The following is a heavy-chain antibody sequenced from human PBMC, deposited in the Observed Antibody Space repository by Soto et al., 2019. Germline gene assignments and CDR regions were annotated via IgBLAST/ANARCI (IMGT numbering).Heavy chain of an antibody. V-gene: IGHV1-18*01. CDR3: ARAAYGGEVAGRDLVGWFDP. D-gene: IGHD6-19*01. Sequence: ASVKVSCKASGYTFTSYGISWVRQAPGQGLEWMGWISAYNGNTNYAQKLQGRVTMTTDTSTSTAYMELRSLRSDDTAVYYCARAAYGGEVAGRDLVGWFDPWGQGTLVTVSS. CDR1: GYTFTSYG. CDR2: ISAYNGNT. J-gene: IGHJ5*02.